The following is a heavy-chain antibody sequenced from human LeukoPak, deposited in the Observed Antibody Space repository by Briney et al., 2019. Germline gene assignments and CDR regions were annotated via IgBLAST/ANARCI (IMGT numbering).Heavy chain of an antibody. CDR1: GYTFTGYF. J-gene: IGHJ5*02. V-gene: IGHV1-8*03. Sequence: GASVKVSCKTSGYTFTGYFIHWVRQATGQGLEWMGWMNPNSGNTGYAQKFQGRVTITRNTSISTAYMELSSLRSEDTAVYYCARANWFDPWGQGTLVTVSS. CDR3: ARANWFDP. CDR2: MNPNSGNT.